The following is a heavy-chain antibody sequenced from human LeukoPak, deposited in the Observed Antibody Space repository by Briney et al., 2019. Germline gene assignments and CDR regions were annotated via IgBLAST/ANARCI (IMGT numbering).Heavy chain of an antibody. J-gene: IGHJ4*02. CDR3: AKDLGYYYDSSGYSYFDY. D-gene: IGHD3-22*01. V-gene: IGHV3-30*02. CDR1: GFTFSSYG. Sequence: GGSLRLSSAASGFTFSSYGMHWVRQAPGKGLEWVAFIRYDGSNKYYADSVKGRFTISRDNSKNTLYLQMNSLRAEDTAVYYCAKDLGYYYDSSGYSYFDYWGQGTLVTVSS. CDR2: IRYDGSNK.